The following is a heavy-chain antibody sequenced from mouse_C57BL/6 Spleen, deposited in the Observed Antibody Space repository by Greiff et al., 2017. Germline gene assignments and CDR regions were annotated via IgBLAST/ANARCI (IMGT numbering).Heavy chain of an antibody. CDR3: ARLYEGYFDV. D-gene: IGHD1-1*01. CDR1: GFTFSSYG. Sequence: EVQLVESGGDLVKPGGSLKLSCAASGFTFSSYGMSWVRQTPDKRLEWVATISSGGSYTYYPDSVKGRFTISRDNAKNTLYLQMSSLKSEDTAMYYCARLYEGYFDVWGTGTTVTVSS. V-gene: IGHV5-6*01. J-gene: IGHJ1*03. CDR2: ISSGGSYT.